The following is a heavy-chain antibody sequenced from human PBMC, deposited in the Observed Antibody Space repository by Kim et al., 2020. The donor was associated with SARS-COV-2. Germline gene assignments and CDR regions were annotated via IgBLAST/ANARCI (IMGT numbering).Heavy chain of an antibody. CDR3: AKFSRPRPGEYDYGDYSDY. D-gene: IGHD4-17*01. CDR1: GFTFSSYA. Sequence: GGSLRLSCAASGFTFSSYAMSWVRQAPGKGLEWVSAISGSGGSTYYADSVKGRFTISRDNSKNTLYLQMNSLRAEDTAVYYCAKFSRPRPGEYDYGDYSDYWGQGTLVTVSS. V-gene: IGHV3-23*01. CDR2: ISGSGGST. J-gene: IGHJ4*02.